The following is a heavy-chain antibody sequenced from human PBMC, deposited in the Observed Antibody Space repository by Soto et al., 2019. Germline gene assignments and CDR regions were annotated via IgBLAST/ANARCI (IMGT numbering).Heavy chain of an antibody. CDR3: ARVGDSSGYYWVGYYYGMDV. CDR2: IYYSGST. CDR1: GGSISSYY. V-gene: IGHV4-59*01. D-gene: IGHD3-22*01. Sequence: SETLSLTCTVSGGSISSYYWSWIRQPPGKGLEWIGYIYYSGSTNYNPSLKSRVTISVDTSKNQFSLKLSSVTAADTAVYYCARVGDSSGYYWVGYYYGMDVWGQGTTVT. J-gene: IGHJ6*02.